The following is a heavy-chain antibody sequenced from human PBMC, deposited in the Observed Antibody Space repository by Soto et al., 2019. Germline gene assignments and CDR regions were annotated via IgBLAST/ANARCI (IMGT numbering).Heavy chain of an antibody. CDR1: GGSISSSSYY. V-gene: IGHV4-39*01. D-gene: IGHD6-13*01. J-gene: IGHJ5*02. CDR3: ARGIAAALGWFDP. CDR2: IYYSGST. Sequence: SETLSLTCTVSGGSISSSSYYWGWIRQPPGKGLEWIGSIYYSGSTYYNPSLKSRVTISVDTSKNQFSLKLSSVAAADTAVYYCARGIAAALGWFDPWGKGTRGTVSS.